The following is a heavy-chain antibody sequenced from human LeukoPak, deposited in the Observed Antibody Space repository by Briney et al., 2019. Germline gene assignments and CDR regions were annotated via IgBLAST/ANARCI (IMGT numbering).Heavy chain of an antibody. CDR1: GFTVSSKY. CDR3: ARDTGFDSSGYYSFGAAFDI. V-gene: IGHV3-21*01. CDR2: ISSSSSYI. J-gene: IGHJ3*02. D-gene: IGHD3-22*01. Sequence: GGSLRLSCVASGFTVSSKYMSWVRQAPGKGLEWVSSISSSSSYIYYADSVKGRFTISRDNAKNSLYLQMNSLRAEDTAVYYCARDTGFDSSGYYSFGAAFDIWGQGTMVTVSS.